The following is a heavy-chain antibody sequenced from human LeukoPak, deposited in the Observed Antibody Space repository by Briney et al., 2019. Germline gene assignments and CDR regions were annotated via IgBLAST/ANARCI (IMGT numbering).Heavy chain of an antibody. Sequence: ASVKVSCKASGYTFTSYYMHWVRQAPGQGLEWMGIINPSGGSTSYAQKFQGRVTMTEDTSTDTAYMELSSLRSEDTAVYYCATTLDSSGWYYREETDYWGQGTLVTVSS. CDR1: GYTFTSYY. V-gene: IGHV1-46*01. D-gene: IGHD6-19*01. CDR2: INPSGGST. J-gene: IGHJ4*02. CDR3: ATTLDSSGWYYREETDY.